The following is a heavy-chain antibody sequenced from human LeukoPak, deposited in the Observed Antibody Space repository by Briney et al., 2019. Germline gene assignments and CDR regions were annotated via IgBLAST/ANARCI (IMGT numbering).Heavy chain of an antibody. Sequence: PSETLSLTCTVSGGSISSYYWSWIRQPPGKGLAWIGYVYSSGSTNYKPSLKSRVTISIDTSKKQFSLKMTSVTAADTAMYYCAGLENSYGLKSFDYWGQGTLVTVSS. CDR1: GGSISSYY. CDR2: VYSSGST. V-gene: IGHV4-59*01. D-gene: IGHD5-18*01. J-gene: IGHJ4*02. CDR3: AGLENSYGLKSFDY.